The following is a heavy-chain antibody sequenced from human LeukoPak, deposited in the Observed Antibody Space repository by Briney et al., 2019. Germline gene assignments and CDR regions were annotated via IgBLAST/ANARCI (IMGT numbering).Heavy chain of an antibody. CDR2: ISAYNGNT. J-gene: IGHJ4*02. Sequence: ASVKVSCKASGYTFTSYGISWVRQAPGHGLEWMGWISAYNGNTNYAQKLQGRVTMTTDTSTSTAYMKLRSLRSGDTAVYYCARRASGSYFLDYWGQGTLVTVSS. CDR3: ARRASGSYFLDY. D-gene: IGHD1-26*01. V-gene: IGHV1-18*01. CDR1: GYTFTSYG.